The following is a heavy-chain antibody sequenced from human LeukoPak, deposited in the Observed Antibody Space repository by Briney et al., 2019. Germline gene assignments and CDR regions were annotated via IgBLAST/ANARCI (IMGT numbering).Heavy chain of an antibody. V-gene: IGHV1-69*05. J-gene: IGHJ5*02. CDR3: ARTTWATYSTRRWFDP. CDR2: IIPIFGTA. D-gene: IGHD6-13*01. CDR1: GYTFTSYG. Sequence: SVKVSCKASGYTFTSYGISWVRQAPGQGLEWMGRIIPIFGTANYAQKFQGRVTITTDESTSTAYMELSSLRSEDTAVYYCARTTWATYSTRRWFDPWGQGTLVTVSS.